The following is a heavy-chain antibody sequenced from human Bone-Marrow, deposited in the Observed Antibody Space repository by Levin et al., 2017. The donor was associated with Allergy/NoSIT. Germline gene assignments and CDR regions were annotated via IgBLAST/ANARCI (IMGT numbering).Heavy chain of an antibody. CDR1: GGSISSTSYC. Sequence: SETLSLTCTVSGGSISSTSYCWGWIRQPPGKGLEWIGSIYSTGSASYNPSLKSRVTISVDTSKNQFSVKLSSVTAADTAVYYCAREVPGTSQLDYWGQGTLAIVSS. D-gene: IGHD6-19*01. CDR2: IYSTGSA. CDR3: AREVPGTSQLDY. V-gene: IGHV4-39*07. J-gene: IGHJ4*02.